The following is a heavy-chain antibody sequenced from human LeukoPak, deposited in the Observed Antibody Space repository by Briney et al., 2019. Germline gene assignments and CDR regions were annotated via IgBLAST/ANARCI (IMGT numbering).Heavy chain of an antibody. Sequence: KPSETLSLTCTVSGGSISNYYWSWIRQPPGKGLEWIGYIYYSGSTNYNPSLKSRVTISIDTSKNQFSLKLSSVTAADTAVYYCARSDSYGLVDYWGQGTLVTVSS. V-gene: IGHV4-59*01. CDR3: ARSDSYGLVDY. CDR1: GGSISNYY. CDR2: IYYSGST. J-gene: IGHJ4*02. D-gene: IGHD5-18*01.